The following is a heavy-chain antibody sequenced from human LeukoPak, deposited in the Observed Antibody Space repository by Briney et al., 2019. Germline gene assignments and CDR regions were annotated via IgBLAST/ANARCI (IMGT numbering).Heavy chain of an antibody. CDR2: ISHDGSNK. D-gene: IGHD3-10*01. V-gene: IGHV3-30-3*01. CDR1: GFTFSSYA. J-gene: IGHJ4*02. CDR3: ARGGRPDY. Sequence: GGSLRLSCAASGFTFSSYAMHWVRRAPGKGLEWVAVISHDGSNKYYADFVKGRFTISRDNAKNSLYLQMSSLRAEDTAVYYCARGGRPDYWGQGTLVTVSS.